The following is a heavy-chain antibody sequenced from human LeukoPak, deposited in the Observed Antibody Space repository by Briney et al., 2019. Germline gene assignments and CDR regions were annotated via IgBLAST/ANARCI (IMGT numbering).Heavy chain of an antibody. J-gene: IGHJ4*02. V-gene: IGHV1-2*02. CDR1: GYTFTGYY. CDR2: INPNSGGT. D-gene: IGHD3-22*01. Sequence: ASVEVSCKASGYTFTGYYMHWVRQAPGQGLEWMGWINPNSGGTNYAQKFQGRVTMTRDTSISTAYMELSRLRSDDTAVYYCARANYYYDSSGYYYPDFWGQGTLVTVSS. CDR3: ARANYYYDSSGYYYPDF.